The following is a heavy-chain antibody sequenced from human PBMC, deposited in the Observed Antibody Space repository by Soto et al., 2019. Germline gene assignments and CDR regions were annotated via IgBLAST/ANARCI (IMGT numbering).Heavy chain of an antibody. CDR1: GYTFTSYG. Sequence: ASVKVSCKASGYTFTSYGISWVRQAPGQGLEWMGWISAYNGNTNYAQKLQGRVTMTTDTSTSTAYMELRSLRSDDTAVYYCARESLGYYYDSSGYYPTFAYWGQGTLVTVSS. CDR3: ARESLGYYYDSSGYYPTFAY. CDR2: ISAYNGNT. D-gene: IGHD3-22*01. J-gene: IGHJ4*02. V-gene: IGHV1-18*01.